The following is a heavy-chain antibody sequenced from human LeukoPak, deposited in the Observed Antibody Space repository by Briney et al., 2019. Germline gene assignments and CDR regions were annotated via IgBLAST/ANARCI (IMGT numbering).Heavy chain of an antibody. D-gene: IGHD2-2*01. CDR3: ARVLGYQRGAWFDP. J-gene: IGHJ5*02. Sequence: PSETLSLTCAVYGGSFSGYYWSWIRQPPGKGLEWIGEINHSGSTNYNPPLKSRVTISVDTSKNQLSLKLSSVTAADTAVYYCARVLGYQRGAWFDPWGQGTLVTVSS. V-gene: IGHV4-34*01. CDR1: GGSFSGYY. CDR2: INHSGST.